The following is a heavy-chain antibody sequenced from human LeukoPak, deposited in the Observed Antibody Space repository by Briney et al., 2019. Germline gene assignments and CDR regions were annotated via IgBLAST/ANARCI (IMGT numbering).Heavy chain of an antibody. V-gene: IGHV3-30*18. J-gene: IGHJ3*02. CDR3: AKEDYGDYVNAFDI. D-gene: IGHD4-17*01. Sequence: PGGSLRLSCAASGFTFSSYWMSWVRQAPGKGLEWVAVISYDGSNKYYADSVKGRFTISRDNSKNTLYLQMNSLRAEDTAVYYCAKEDYGDYVNAFDIWGQGTMVTVS. CDR1: GFTFSSYW. CDR2: ISYDGSNK.